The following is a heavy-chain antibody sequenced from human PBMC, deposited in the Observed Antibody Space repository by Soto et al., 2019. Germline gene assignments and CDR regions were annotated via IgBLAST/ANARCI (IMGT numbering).Heavy chain of an antibody. CDR3: ARDGGVIAAAGIYYYGMDV. J-gene: IGHJ6*02. CDR2: INPNSGGT. CDR1: GYTFTGYY. V-gene: IGHV1-2*04. Sequence: QVQLVQSGAEVKKPGASVKVSCKASGYTFTGYYMHWVRQAPGQGLEWMGWINPNSGGTNYAQKFQGWVTMTRDTSISTAYMELSRLRSDDTAVYYCARDGGVIAAAGIYYYGMDVWGQGTTVTVSS. D-gene: IGHD6-13*01.